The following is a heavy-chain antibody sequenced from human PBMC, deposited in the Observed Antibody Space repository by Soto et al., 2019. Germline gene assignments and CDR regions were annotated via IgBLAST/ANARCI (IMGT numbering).Heavy chain of an antibody. CDR2: IYSGGST. J-gene: IGHJ4*02. Sequence: EVQLVESGGGLIQPGGSLRLSCAASGFTVSSNYMSWVRQAPGKGLEWVSVIYSGGSTYYADSVKGRFTISRDKSKNTLYLQMNSRRAEDTAGEYCARAAVLGALAFDYWGQGTLVAVAA. CDR3: ARAAVLGALAFDY. CDR1: GFTVSSNY. D-gene: IGHD1-1*01. V-gene: IGHV3-53*01.